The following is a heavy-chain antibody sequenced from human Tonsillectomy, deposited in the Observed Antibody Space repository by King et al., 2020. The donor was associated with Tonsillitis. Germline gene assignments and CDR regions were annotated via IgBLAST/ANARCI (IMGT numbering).Heavy chain of an antibody. CDR3: AGVSVVRGIYYFYYYMDV. CDR2: IISSGSTL. D-gene: IGHD3-10*01. Sequence: QLVQSGGGLVQPGGSLRLSCAASGFTFSTYEMNWVRQAPGKGLEWVSYIISSGSTLYYADSVKGRFTISRDNAKNSLYLEMNSLRAEDTAVYYCAGVSVVRGIYYFYYYMDVWGKGTTVTVSS. CDR1: GFTFSTYE. J-gene: IGHJ6*03. V-gene: IGHV3-48*03.